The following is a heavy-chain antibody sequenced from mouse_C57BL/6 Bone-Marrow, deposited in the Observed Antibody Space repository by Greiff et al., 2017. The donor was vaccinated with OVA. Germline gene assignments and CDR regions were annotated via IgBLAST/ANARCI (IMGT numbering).Heavy chain of an antibody. CDR3: ARQLLRYGYFDV. V-gene: IGHV5-4*01. CDR2: ISDGGSYT. J-gene: IGHJ1*03. CDR1: GFTFSSYA. D-gene: IGHD1-1*01. Sequence: EVQVVESGGGLVKPGGSLKLSCAASGFTFSSYAMSWVRQTPEKRLEWVATISDGGSYTYYPDNVKGRFTISRDNAKNNLYLQMSHLKSEDTAMYYCARQLLRYGYFDVWGTGTTVTVSS.